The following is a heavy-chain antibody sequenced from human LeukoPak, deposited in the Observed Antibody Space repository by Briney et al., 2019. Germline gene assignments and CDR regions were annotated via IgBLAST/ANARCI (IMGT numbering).Heavy chain of an antibody. D-gene: IGHD3-22*01. CDR2: IGTSGSTK. CDR3: ARDLGQYYDTSDNWFDP. CDR1: GFTFSDYY. V-gene: IGHV3-11*04. Sequence: GGSLRLSCAASGFTFSDYYMSWIRQAPGKGLEWVSYIGTSGSTKYYADSVKGRFTISRDNAKNSLYLQMNSLRAEDTAVYYCARDLGQYYDTSDNWFDPWGQGTLVTVSS. J-gene: IGHJ5*02.